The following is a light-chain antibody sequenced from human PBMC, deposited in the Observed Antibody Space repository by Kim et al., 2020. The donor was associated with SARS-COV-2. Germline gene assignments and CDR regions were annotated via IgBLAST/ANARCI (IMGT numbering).Light chain of an antibody. J-gene: IGKJ2*04. V-gene: IGKV1-5*03. CDR3: QQYNNYPCS. CDR2: KAS. Sequence: SAVVGDRVTITCRASQSITSNLAWYQQKPGKAPKLLIYKASTLESGVPSRFSGSGSGTEFTLTISSLQPDDFATYYCQQYNNYPCSFGQGTKLEI. CDR1: QSITSN.